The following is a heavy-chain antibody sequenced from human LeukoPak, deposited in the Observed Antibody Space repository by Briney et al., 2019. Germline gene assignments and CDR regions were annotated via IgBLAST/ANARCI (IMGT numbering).Heavy chain of an antibody. V-gene: IGHV5-51*01. CDR3: GRHSPPADYSNPYYYYYYMDV. Sequence: GESLKISCKGSGYSFTSYWIGWVRQMPGKGLEWMGIIYPGDSDTRYSPSFQGQVTISADKSISTAYLQWSSLKASDTAMYYCGRHSPPADYSNPYYYYYYMDVWGKGTSVTVSS. D-gene: IGHD4-11*01. CDR2: IYPGDSDT. CDR1: GYSFTSYW. J-gene: IGHJ6*03.